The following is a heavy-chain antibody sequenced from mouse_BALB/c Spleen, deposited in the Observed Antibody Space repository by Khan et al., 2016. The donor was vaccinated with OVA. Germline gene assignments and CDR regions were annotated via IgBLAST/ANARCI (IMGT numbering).Heavy chain of an antibody. D-gene: IGHD2-4*01. Sequence: VQLKQSGPGLVKPSQSLSLTCTVTGYSITSEYAWNWIRQFPGNKLEWMGYINYSGNTRFNPSLKSRTSITRDTSKNQFFLQLNSVTTEDTATYSCGRMGSYDYDPFPCWGQGTLVTVSA. V-gene: IGHV3-2*02. CDR1: GYSITSEYA. J-gene: IGHJ3*01. CDR3: GRMGSYDYDPFPC. CDR2: INYSGNT.